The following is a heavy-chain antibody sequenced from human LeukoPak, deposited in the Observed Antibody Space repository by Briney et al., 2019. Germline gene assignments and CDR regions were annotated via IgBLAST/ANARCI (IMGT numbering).Heavy chain of an antibody. J-gene: IGHJ4*02. Sequence: GGSLRLSCAASGFTVSSNYMSWVRQAPGKGLECISVIYSAGTTNYADSVKGRFTISRDISKNAVYLQMNSLRAEDTAVYYCARTPNYYYGSGNYYNDWGQGTLVTVSS. CDR1: GFTVSSNY. CDR2: IYSAGTT. D-gene: IGHD3-10*01. V-gene: IGHV3-53*01. CDR3: ARTPNYYYGSGNYYND.